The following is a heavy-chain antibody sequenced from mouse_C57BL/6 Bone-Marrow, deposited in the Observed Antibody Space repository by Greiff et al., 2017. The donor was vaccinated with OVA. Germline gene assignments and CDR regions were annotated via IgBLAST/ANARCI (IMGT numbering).Heavy chain of an antibody. CDR3: ARRGDGISSWFAY. V-gene: IGHV1-61*01. J-gene: IGHJ3*01. D-gene: IGHD1-1*01. CDR2: ISPSDSET. Sequence: VQLQQPGAELVRPGSSVKLSCKASGYTFTSYWLDWVKQRPGQGLEWIGNISPSDSETHYHQKFKDKATLTVDKSSSTAYMQLCSLTSEYSAVDYYARRGDGISSWFAYWCQGTRVTVSA. CDR1: GYTFTSYW.